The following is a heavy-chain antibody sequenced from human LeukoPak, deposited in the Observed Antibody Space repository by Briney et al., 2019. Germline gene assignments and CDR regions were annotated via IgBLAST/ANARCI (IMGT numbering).Heavy chain of an antibody. CDR1: GFTFSNYA. CDR3: ARGILTGVNY. CDR2: INSDGSST. Sequence: GGSLRLSCAASGFTFSNYAMHWVRQAPGKGLEWVSRINSDGSSTSYADSVKGRFTISRDNAKNTLYLQMNSLRAEDTAVYYCARGILTGVNYWGQGTLVTVSS. D-gene: IGHD3-9*01. J-gene: IGHJ4*02. V-gene: IGHV3-74*01.